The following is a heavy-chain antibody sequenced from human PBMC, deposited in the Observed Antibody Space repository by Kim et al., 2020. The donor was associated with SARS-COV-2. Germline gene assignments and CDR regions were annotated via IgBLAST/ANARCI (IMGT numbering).Heavy chain of an antibody. CDR3: ARVRGYCSSTGCVQRYLAFDY. Sequence: SETLSLTCTVSGGSISSYYWSWIRQPPGKGLEWIGYIYYSGSTNYNPSLKSRVTISVDTSKNQFSLKLSSVTAADTAVYYCARVRGYCSSTGCVQRYLAFDYWGQGTLVTVSS. CDR2: IYYSGST. V-gene: IGHV4-59*01. D-gene: IGHD2-2*01. J-gene: IGHJ4*02. CDR1: GGSISSYY.